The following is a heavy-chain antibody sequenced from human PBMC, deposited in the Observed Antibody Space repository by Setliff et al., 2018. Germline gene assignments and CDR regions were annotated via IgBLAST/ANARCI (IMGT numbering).Heavy chain of an antibody. Sequence: SETLSLTCAVYGGSFSGYYWSWIRQPPGKGLEWIGEINHTGSTNYSPSLKSRVTISVDTSKNQFSLQLTSVTAADTAIYYCARGGGSVLPNYYYFNYMDVWGKGTTVTVSS. D-gene: IGHD2-15*01. J-gene: IGHJ6*03. V-gene: IGHV4-34*01. CDR2: INHTGST. CDR3: ARGGGSVLPNYYYFNYMDV. CDR1: GGSFSGYY.